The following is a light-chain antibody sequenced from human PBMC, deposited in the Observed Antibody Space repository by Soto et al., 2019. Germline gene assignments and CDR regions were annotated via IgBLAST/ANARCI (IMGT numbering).Light chain of an antibody. J-gene: IGLJ3*02. V-gene: IGLV1-47*01. Sequence: QSVLTQPPSASGTPGQRVTISCSGSSSNIGSNYVYWYQQLPGTAPKLLIYNNGQRPSGVPNRYSGSKSGTSASLAISGLRSEDEADYYFATWHDSLSAWVFGGGTKLTVL. CDR1: SSNIGSNY. CDR3: ATWHDSLSAWV. CDR2: NNG.